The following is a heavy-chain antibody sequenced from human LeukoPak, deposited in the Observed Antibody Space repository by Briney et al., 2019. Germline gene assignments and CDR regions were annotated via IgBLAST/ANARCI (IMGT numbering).Heavy chain of an antibody. CDR1: GFTFSSYA. V-gene: IGHV3-64*02. CDR3: ARGSSGWYKDAFDI. D-gene: IGHD6-19*01. J-gene: IGHJ3*02. CDR2: ISSNGGST. Sequence: PGGSLRLSCAASGFTFSSYAMHWVRQAPGKGLEYVSAISSNGGSTYYADSVKGRFTISRDNSKNTLYLQMGSLRAEDMAVYYCARGSSGWYKDAFDIWGQGTMVTVPS.